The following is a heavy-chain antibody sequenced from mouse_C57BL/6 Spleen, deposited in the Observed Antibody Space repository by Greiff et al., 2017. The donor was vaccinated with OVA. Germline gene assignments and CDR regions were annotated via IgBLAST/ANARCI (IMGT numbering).Heavy chain of an antibody. CDR1: GYTFTSYW. Sequence: QVQLQQSGAELAKPGASVKLSCKASGYTFTSYWMHWVKQRPGQGLEWIGYINPSSGYTKYNQKFKDKATLTADKSSITAYLQLSSLTYEDSAVYYCARGDRDYWGQGTTLTVSS. J-gene: IGHJ2*01. CDR2: INPSSGYT. V-gene: IGHV1-7*01. CDR3: ARGDRDY. D-gene: IGHD3-3*01.